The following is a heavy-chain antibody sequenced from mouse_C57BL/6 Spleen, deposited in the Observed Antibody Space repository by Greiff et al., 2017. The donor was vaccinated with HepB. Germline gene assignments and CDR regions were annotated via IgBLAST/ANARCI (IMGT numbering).Heavy chain of an antibody. Sequence: QVQLQQSGAELVMPGASVKLSCKASGYTFTSYWMHWVKQRPGQGLEWIGEIDPSDSYTNYNQKFKGKSTLTVDKSSSTAYMQLSSLTSEDSAVYYCARRHGAMDYWGQGTSVTVSS. J-gene: IGHJ4*01. V-gene: IGHV1-69*01. CDR1: GYTFTSYW. CDR2: IDPSDSYT. CDR3: ARRHGAMDY.